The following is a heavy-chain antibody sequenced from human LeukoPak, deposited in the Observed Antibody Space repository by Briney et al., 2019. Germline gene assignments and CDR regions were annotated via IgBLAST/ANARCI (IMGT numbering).Heavy chain of an antibody. CDR3: ARELPYTRRLDY. J-gene: IGHJ4*02. CDR1: GGSISTGSYY. Sequence: SQTLSLTCTVSGGSISTGSYYWSWIRQPAGKELQWIGRIFTSGSTNYNPSLKSRVTISVDASKNPFSLKLSSVTAADTAVYYCARELPYTRRLDYWGQGTLVTVSS. CDR2: IFTSGST. V-gene: IGHV4-61*02. D-gene: IGHD3-10*01.